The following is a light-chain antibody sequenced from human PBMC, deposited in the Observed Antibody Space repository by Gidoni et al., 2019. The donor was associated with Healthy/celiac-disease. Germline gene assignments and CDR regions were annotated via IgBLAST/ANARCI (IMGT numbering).Light chain of an antibody. V-gene: IGKV4-1*01. J-gene: IGKJ3*01. CDR3: QQYYSTPFT. Sequence: DIVMTQSPDSLAVDLGERATINCKSSQSVLYSSNNKSYLSWSQQKPGQPPKLLISWASTQESGVPDRFSGSGSGTDITLTISSLQAEDVAVYYCQQYYSTPFTFGPGTKVDIK. CDR2: WAS. CDR1: QSVLYSSNNKSY.